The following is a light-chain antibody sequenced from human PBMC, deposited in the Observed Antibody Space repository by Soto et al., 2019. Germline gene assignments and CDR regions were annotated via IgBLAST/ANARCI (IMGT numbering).Light chain of an antibody. CDR3: QQYNNWPPLT. V-gene: IGKV3-15*01. Sequence: IVMTQSPATLSVSPGERATLSCRASLSVFGNLAWYQQKPGQAPRLLIYGASTRATGIPARFSGSGSGTEFTLTISSLQSEDSAVYYCQQYNNWPPLTFGQGTRLEIK. CDR1: LSVFGN. J-gene: IGKJ5*01. CDR2: GAS.